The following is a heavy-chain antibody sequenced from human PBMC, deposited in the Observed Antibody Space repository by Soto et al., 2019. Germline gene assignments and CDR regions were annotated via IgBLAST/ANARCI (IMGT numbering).Heavy chain of an antibody. CDR1: GFTFSSYA. CDR2: ISYDGSNT. J-gene: IGHJ5*02. Sequence: PGGSLRLSCAASGFTFSSYAMHLVRLAPGKGLEWVAFISYDGSNTYYADSVKGRFTISGDNSKNTLYLQMNSLRAEYTAVHYVARDYYYYGSGSYYNVGGSTDLWGQGTLVTVSS. CDR3: ARDYYYYGSGSYYNVGGSTDL. V-gene: IGHV3-30-3*01. D-gene: IGHD3-10*01.